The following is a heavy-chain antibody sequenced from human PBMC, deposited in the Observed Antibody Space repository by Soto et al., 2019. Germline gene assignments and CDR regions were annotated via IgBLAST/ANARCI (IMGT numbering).Heavy chain of an antibody. CDR3: ARGREVVAATPVLYYYYYGMDV. D-gene: IGHD2-15*01. J-gene: IGHJ6*02. CDR2: ISYDGSNK. V-gene: IGHV3-30-3*01. Sequence: QVQLVESGGGVVQPGRSLRLSCAASGFTFSSYAMHWVRQAPGKGLEWVAVISYDGSNKYYADSVKGRFTISRDNSKNTLYQQMNGLRAEDTAVYYCARGREVVAATPVLYYYYYGMDVWGQGTTVTVSS. CDR1: GFTFSSYA.